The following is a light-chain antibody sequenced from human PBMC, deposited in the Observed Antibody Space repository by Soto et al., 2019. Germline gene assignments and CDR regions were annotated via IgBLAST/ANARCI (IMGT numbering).Light chain of an antibody. J-gene: IGKJ4*01. CDR1: QSISNN. V-gene: IGKV3-15*01. Sequence: IVMTQSPATLSVSPGEKATLSCRASQSISNNLAWYQQKPGQAPRLLIYFASPRATGIPAKFSGSGSGTESSLTISSLQSEHFALYYCRHLDECPLTFGGGTKVET. CDR3: RHLDECPLT. CDR2: FAS.